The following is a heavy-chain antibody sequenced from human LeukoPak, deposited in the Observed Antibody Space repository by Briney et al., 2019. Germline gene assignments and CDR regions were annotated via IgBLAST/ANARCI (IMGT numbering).Heavy chain of an antibody. CDR3: ARERGDCSSTSCYTGWFDP. J-gene: IGHJ5*02. V-gene: IGHV4-34*01. CDR2: ISHSGST. Sequence: SETLSLTCAVYGGSFSSYYWSWIRQPPGKGLEWIGEISHSGSTNYNPSLKSRVTISLDTSKNQFSLKLSSVTAADTAVYYCARERGDCSSTSCYTGWFDPWGQGILVTVSS. CDR1: GGSFSSYY. D-gene: IGHD2-2*02.